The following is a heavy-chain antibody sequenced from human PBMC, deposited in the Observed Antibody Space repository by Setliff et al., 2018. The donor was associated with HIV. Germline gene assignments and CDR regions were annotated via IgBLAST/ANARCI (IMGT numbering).Heavy chain of an antibody. V-gene: IGHV4-31*03. Sequence: SETLSPTCTVSGGSISSGGYYWSWIRQHPGKGLEWIGYIYYSGSTYYNPCLKSRVTISVDTSKNQFTLKLSAVTAADTAVYYCARGHMFITYYYYYYMDVWGKGTTVTVSS. CDR1: GGSISSGGYY. CDR2: IYYSGST. J-gene: IGHJ6*03. CDR3: ARGHMFITYYYYYYMDV. D-gene: IGHD3-16*01.